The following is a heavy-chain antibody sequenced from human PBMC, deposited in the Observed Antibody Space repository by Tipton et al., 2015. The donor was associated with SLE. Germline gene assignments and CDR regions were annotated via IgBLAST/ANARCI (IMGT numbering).Heavy chain of an antibody. D-gene: IGHD3-3*01. J-gene: IGHJ4*02. V-gene: IGHV3-74*01. CDR3: AREMVVYGVVSRGL. CDR2: INSDGSRT. CDR1: GFTFSGYW. Sequence: SLRLSCAASGFTFSGYWMHWVRQVPGKGLVWVSRINSDGSRTNYADSVKGRFTISRGNAKNTLYLQMNSLRAEDTAVYYCAREMVVYGVVSRGLWGQGTLVTVSS.